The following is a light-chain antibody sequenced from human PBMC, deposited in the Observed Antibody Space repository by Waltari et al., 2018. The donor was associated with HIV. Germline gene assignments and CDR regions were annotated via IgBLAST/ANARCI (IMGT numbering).Light chain of an antibody. J-gene: IGLJ3*02. CDR3: AAWDDSLRGWV. CDR2: RSN. CDR1: SSNIGTNS. V-gene: IGLV1-47*01. Sequence: QSVLTQPPSASGTPGPRVTISCSGSSSNIGTNSVYWCQQPPGPTPKLLIYRSNQRPSGVPDRFSGSKSGTSGSLAISGLRSEDEADYYCAAWDDSLRGWVFGGGTKLTVL.